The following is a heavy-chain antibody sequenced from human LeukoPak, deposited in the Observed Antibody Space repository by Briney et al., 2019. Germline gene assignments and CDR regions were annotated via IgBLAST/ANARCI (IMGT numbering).Heavy chain of an antibody. D-gene: IGHD3-22*01. CDR3: AKDSDYYDSSGYYASYFDF. CDR2: ISGSGGTT. Sequence: GGSLRLSCAASGFTFSSYAMSWVRQTPGKGLEWVSAISGSGGTTYYADSVKGRFTISRDNSKNTLYLQMNSLRAEDTAVYYCAKDSDYYDSSGYYASYFDFWGQGALVTVSS. CDR1: GFTFSSYA. V-gene: IGHV3-23*01. J-gene: IGHJ4*02.